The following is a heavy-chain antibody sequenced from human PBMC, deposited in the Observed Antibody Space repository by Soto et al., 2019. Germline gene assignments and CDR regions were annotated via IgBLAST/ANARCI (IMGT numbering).Heavy chain of an antibody. V-gene: IGHV3-72*01. CDR2: SRNKANSYTT. CDR3: ARGNYYDSSGHYNDY. Sequence: GGSLRLSCAASGFTFSDHYMDWVRQAPGKGLEWVGRSRNKANSYTTEYAASVKGRFTISRDDSKNSLYLQMNSLKSEDTAVYYCARGNYYDSSGHYNDYWGHGTLVTVSS. CDR1: GFTFSDHY. J-gene: IGHJ4*01. D-gene: IGHD3-22*01.